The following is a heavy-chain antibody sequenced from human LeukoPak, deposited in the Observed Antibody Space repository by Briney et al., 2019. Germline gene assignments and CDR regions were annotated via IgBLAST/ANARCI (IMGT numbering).Heavy chain of an antibody. J-gene: IGHJ3*02. CDR1: GYSFTSYW. Sequence: GESLKISCKGSGYSFTSYWISWVRQMPGKGLEWVGRIDPSDSYTNYSPSFQGHVTISADKSISTAYLQWSSLKASDTAMYYCASPGGYCSGGSCYSSDAFDIWGQGTMVTVSS. CDR3: ASPGGYCSGGSCYSSDAFDI. V-gene: IGHV5-10-1*01. D-gene: IGHD2-15*01. CDR2: IDPSDSYT.